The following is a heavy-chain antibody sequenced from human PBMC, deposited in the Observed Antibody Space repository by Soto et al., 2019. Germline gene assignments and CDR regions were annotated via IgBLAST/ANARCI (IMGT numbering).Heavy chain of an antibody. J-gene: IGHJ4*02. CDR2: ISSSSSYI. CDR3: AKGSSSWHRVYLDY. Sequence: PGGSLRLSCAASGFTFSSYNMNWVRQAPGKGLEWVSSISSSSSYIYYADSVKGRFTISRDNSRNTVYLQMNSLRAEDTAIYYCAKGSSSWHRVYLDYWGQGALVTVSS. V-gene: IGHV3-21*04. CDR1: GFTFSSYN. D-gene: IGHD6-13*01.